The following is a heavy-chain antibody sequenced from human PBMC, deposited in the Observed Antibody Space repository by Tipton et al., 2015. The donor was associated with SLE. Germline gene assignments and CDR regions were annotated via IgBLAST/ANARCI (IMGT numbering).Heavy chain of an antibody. CDR2: IYYSGST. J-gene: IGHJ3*02. CDR1: GGSISSYY. CDR3: ARPTCGPDAFDI. Sequence: LRLSCTVSGGSISSYYWSWIRQPPGKGLEWIGYIYYSGSTNYNPSLKSRVTISVDTSKNQFSLKLSSVTAADTAVYYCARPTCGPDAFDIWGQGTMVTVSS. V-gene: IGHV4-59*01.